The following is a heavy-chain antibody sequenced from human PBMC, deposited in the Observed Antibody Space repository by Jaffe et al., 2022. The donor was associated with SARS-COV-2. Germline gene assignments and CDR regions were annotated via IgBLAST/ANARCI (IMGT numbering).Heavy chain of an antibody. J-gene: IGHJ6*02. CDR1: GDSINNYY. CDR2: IYTSGST. CDR3: ARGRDYNRGVYYYYYGMDV. Sequence: QVQLQESGPGLVKPSETLSLTCTVSGDSINNYYWSWIRQPAGKGLEWIGRIYTSGSTNYNPSLKSRVTMSVDTSKNQFSLKLSSVTAADTAVYYCARGRDYNRGVYYYYYGMDVWGQGTTVTVSS. V-gene: IGHV4-4*07. D-gene: IGHD3-16*01.